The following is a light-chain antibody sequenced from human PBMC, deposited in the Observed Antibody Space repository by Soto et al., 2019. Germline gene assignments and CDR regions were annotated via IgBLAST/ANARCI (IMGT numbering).Light chain of an antibody. CDR1: QDINNS. CDR2: DAS. CDR3: QQYDNLLPLT. V-gene: IGKV1-33*01. Sequence: DIQMTQSPSSLSASVGDRVTITCQASQDINNSLNWYQQKPGKAPKLLIYDASNLETGVPSRFSGSGSGTDFTFTISSLQPEDIATYYCQQYDNLLPLTFGGGTKVEIK. J-gene: IGKJ4*01.